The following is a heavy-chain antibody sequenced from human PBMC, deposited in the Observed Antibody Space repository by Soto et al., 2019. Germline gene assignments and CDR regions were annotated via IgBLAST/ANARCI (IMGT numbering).Heavy chain of an antibody. D-gene: IGHD2-15*01. CDR3: ARGRWSTFDY. V-gene: IGHV4-61*01. CDR1: GGSVSSGHYY. CDR2: IYYSGST. J-gene: IGHJ4*02. Sequence: SETLSLTCTVSGGSVSSGHYYWNWIRQPPGNELEWIAYIYYSGSTNYNPSLKSRVTISVDTSKNQFSLKLTSVTAADTAVYYCARGRWSTFDYWGQGAQVTVSS.